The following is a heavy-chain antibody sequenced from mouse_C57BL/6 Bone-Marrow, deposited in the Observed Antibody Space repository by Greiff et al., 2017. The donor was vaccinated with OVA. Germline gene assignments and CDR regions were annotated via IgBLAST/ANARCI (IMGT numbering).Heavy chain of an antibody. CDR2: INPNNGGT. CDR1: GYTFTDYN. D-gene: IGHD1-1*01. V-gene: IGHV1-18*01. Sequence: VQLQQSGPELVKPGASVKIPCKASGYTFTDYNMAWVKQSHGKSLEWIGDINPNNGGTIYNQKFKGKATLTVDKSSSTAYMELRSLTSEDTAVYYCARSYYGSSSWFAYWGQGTLVTVSA. J-gene: IGHJ3*01. CDR3: ARSYYGSSSWFAY.